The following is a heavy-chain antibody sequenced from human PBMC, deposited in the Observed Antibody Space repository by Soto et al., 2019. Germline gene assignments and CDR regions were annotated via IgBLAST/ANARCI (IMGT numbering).Heavy chain of an antibody. Sequence: SETLSLTCAVSGGSISSGGYSWSWIRQPPGKGLEWIGYIYHSGSTYYDPSLKSRVTISVDRSKNQFSLKLSSVTAADTAVYYCARGGRTYYYDSSGYLAFDIWGQGTMVTVSS. V-gene: IGHV4-30-2*01. CDR2: IYHSGST. D-gene: IGHD3-22*01. J-gene: IGHJ3*02. CDR1: GGSISSGGYS. CDR3: ARGGRTYYYDSSGYLAFDI.